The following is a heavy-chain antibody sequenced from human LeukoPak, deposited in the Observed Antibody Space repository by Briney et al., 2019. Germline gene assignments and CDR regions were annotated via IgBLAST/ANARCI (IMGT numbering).Heavy chain of an antibody. D-gene: IGHD1-1*01. V-gene: IGHV3-74*01. J-gene: IGHJ4*02. CDR2: ISTNGSST. CDR1: GFTFSNYW. CDR3: TNDLGY. Sequence: GGSLRLSCTASGFTFSNYWMYWVRQAPGKGLVWVSRISTNGSSTNYADSVKGRFTISRDNAKNTVHVQMNNLRAEDTAVYYYTNDLGYWGQGTLVTVSS.